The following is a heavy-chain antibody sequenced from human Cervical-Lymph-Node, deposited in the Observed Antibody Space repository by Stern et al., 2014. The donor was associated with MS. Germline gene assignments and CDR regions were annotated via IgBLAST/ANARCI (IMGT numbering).Heavy chain of an antibody. Sequence: QVQLQESGPGLVKPSETLSLTCTVSRSSITTGYFWGWIRQPPGTGLEWIASIYHTGSTYYNPSLESRVPISVDTSKTQFPLRLISVTAADTAVYYCARGVQLWPYNWFDPWGLGTLVTVSS. J-gene: IGHJ5*02. V-gene: IGHV4-38-2*02. CDR2: IYHTGST. CDR3: ARGVQLWPYNWFDP. D-gene: IGHD1-1*01. CDR1: RSSITTGYF.